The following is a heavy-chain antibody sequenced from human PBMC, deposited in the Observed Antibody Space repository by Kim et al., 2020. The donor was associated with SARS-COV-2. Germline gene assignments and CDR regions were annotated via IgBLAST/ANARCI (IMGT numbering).Heavy chain of an antibody. CDR1: GFSFSTYV. CDR3: VRDAYYTSDY. Sequence: GGSLRLSCAASGFSFSTYVMHWVRQAPDKGLEWVALIWPDGNHKYNEDSVKGRFIISRDNSKNMLYLQMNSLRAEDTAIYYCVRDAYYTSDYWGQGILVT. V-gene: IGHV3-33*01. J-gene: IGHJ4*02. CDR2: IWPDGNHK. D-gene: IGHD1-26*01.